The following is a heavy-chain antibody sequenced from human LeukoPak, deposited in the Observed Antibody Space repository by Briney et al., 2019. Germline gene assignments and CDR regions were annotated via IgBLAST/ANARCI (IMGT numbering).Heavy chain of an antibody. CDR3: GGITFGGVIVNYPDY. V-gene: IGHV3-48*04. CDR1: GFTFSSYG. D-gene: IGHD3-16*02. Sequence: GGSLRLSCAASGFTFSSYGMHWVRQAPGKGLEWVSYISSSGSTIYYADSVKGRFTISRDNAKNSLYLQMNSLRAEDTAVYYCGGITFGGVIVNYPDYWGQGTLVTVSS. J-gene: IGHJ4*02. CDR2: ISSSGSTI.